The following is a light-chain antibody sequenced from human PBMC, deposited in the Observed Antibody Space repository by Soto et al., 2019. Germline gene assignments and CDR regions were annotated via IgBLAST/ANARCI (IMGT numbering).Light chain of an antibody. CDR2: DAS. CDR1: QSVSSY. Sequence: EIVLTQSPATLSLSPGERATLSCRASQSVSSYLAWYQQKPGQAPRLLIYDASNRATGIPARFSGSGSGTDFTRTISSLEPEECAVYYCQQRSNWPWTFGQGTKVEIK. CDR3: QQRSNWPWT. J-gene: IGKJ1*01. V-gene: IGKV3-11*01.